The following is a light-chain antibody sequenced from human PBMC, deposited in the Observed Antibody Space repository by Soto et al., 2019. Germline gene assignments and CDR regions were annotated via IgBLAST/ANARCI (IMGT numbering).Light chain of an antibody. J-gene: IGKJ5*01. CDR1: QGVTTN. V-gene: IGKV3-15*01. Sequence: EIVLTQSPATLSVSRGEGATLSCRAGQGVTTNFAWYQQKSGQSPRLLIYDVSIRATGVPARFSGTGSETDFTLTISGLQSEDSAVYFCQQYNNWPFSFGQGTRLEI. CDR2: DVS. CDR3: QQYNNWPFS.